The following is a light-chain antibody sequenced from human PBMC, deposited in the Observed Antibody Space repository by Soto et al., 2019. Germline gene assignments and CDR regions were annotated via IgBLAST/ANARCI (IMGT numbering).Light chain of an antibody. CDR3: QQYNSYS. V-gene: IGKV1-5*01. J-gene: IGKJ1*01. CDR1: QTISSY. Sequence: IQMTQSPSSLSASVGERVTITCRASQTISSYLNWYQQKPGTAPKVLIYHASNLQSGVPSRFSGSGSGTEFTLTISSLQPDDFATYYCQQYNSYSFGQGTKVDIK. CDR2: HAS.